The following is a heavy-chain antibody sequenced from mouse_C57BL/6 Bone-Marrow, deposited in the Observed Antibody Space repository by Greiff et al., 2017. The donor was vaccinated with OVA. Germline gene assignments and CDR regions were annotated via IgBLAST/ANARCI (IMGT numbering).Heavy chain of an antibody. V-gene: IGHV6-3*01. CDR3: ASSGAWFAY. CDR1: GFTFSNYW. CDR2: IRLKSDNYAT. Sequence: EVHLVESGGGLVQPGGSMKLSCVASGFTFSNYWMNWVRQSPEKGLEWVAQIRLKSDNYATHYAESVKGRFTISRDDSKSSVYLQMNNLSAEDTGIYYCASSGAWFAYWGQGTLVTVSA. J-gene: IGHJ3*01. D-gene: IGHD1-3*01.